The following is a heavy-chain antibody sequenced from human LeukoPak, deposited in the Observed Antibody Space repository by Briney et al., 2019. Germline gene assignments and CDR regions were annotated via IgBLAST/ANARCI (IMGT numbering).Heavy chain of an antibody. V-gene: IGHV3-21*01. CDR1: GFTFSSYS. D-gene: IGHD3-22*01. Sequence: GGSLRLSCAASGFTFSSYSMNWVRRAPGKGLEWVSSISSSSSYIYYADSVKGRFTISRDNAKNSLYLQMNSLRAEDTAVYYCARDRNYYDSTDTGGFDYWGQGTLVTVSS. J-gene: IGHJ4*02. CDR3: ARDRNYYDSTDTGGFDY. CDR2: ISSSSSYI.